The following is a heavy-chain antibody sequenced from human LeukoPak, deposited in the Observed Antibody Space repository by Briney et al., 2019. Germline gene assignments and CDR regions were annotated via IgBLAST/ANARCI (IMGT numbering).Heavy chain of an antibody. Sequence: GESLKMSCKGSGYSFTSYWIGWVRQMPGKGLEGMGIIYPGDSDTRYSPSFQGQVTISADKSISTAYLQWSSLEASDTAMYYCARSTYGDYYDALDIWGQGTMVTVSS. CDR2: IYPGDSDT. CDR1: GYSFTSYW. J-gene: IGHJ3*02. CDR3: ARSTYGDYYDALDI. D-gene: IGHD4-17*01. V-gene: IGHV5-51*01.